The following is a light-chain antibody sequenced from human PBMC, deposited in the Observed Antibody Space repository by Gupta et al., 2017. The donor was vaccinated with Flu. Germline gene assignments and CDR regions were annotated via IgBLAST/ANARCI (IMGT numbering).Light chain of an antibody. J-gene: IGLJ3*02. CDR2: EDT. CDR3: YSTDSSGNHRV. CDR1: ALPKKD. Sequence: SYELTQPPSVSVSPGQTARITCSGDALPKKDVYWYQHKSGKAPVLFIYEDTKRPSGIPARFSGSSSGTMASLTISEAQVEDEADYYCYSTDSSGNHRVFGGGTKLTVL. V-gene: IGLV3-10*01.